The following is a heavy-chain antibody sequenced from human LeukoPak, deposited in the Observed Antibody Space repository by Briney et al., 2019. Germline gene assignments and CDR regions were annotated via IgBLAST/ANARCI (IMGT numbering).Heavy chain of an antibody. V-gene: IGHV4-59*12. D-gene: IGHD6-19*01. J-gene: IGHJ4*02. Sequence: SETLSLTCTVSGGSMSPYHWGWIRQPPGKGLEWTGYIYYSGSTNYNPSLKSRVTISVDTFKNQFSLKLSSVTAADTAIYYCARAVSGRFDYWGQGTLVTVPS. CDR3: ARAVSGRFDY. CDR2: IYYSGST. CDR1: GGSMSPYH.